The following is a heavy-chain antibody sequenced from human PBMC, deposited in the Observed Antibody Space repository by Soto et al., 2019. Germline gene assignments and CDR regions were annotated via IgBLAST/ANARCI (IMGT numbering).Heavy chain of an antibody. V-gene: IGHV4-59*11. CDR1: GGCIIRQY. CDR2: IYYSGST. CDR3: ARDVGLQYDTGYSDFWTGKNNCFDP. D-gene: IGHD3-3*01. Sequence: PSETLSLTCSVSGGCIIRQYWSWLRQPPGKGLEWIGYIYYSGSTNYNPSLKSRVTISIDTSRNQFSLELRSVTAADTAVYYCARDVGLQYDTGYSDFWTGKNNCFDPWGQGTLVTVSS. J-gene: IGHJ5*02.